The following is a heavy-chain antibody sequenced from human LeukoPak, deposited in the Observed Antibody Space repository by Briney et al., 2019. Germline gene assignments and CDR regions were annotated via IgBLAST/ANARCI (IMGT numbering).Heavy chain of an antibody. J-gene: IGHJ4*02. CDR3: ANRVRGYITEFDY. D-gene: IGHD3-22*01. Sequence: PGGSLRLSCAASGFTFSSYAMSWVRQAPGKGLEWVSAISGSGGSTYYADSVEGRFTISRDNSKNTLYLQMNSLRAEETAVYCCANRVRGYITEFDYWGQGTLVTVSS. V-gene: IGHV3-23*01. CDR2: ISGSGGST. CDR1: GFTFSSYA.